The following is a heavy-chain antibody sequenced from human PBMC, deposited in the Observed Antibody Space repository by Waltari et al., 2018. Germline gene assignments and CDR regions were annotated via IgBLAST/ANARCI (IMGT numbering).Heavy chain of an antibody. D-gene: IGHD2-2*01. CDR3: AREDCSSTSCYFD. CDR1: GGSISSGGSY. Sequence: QVQLQESGPGLVKPSQTLSLTCTVSGGSISSGGSYWSWIRQHPGKGLEWIGYIYYSGSTYYNPSLKSRVTISVDTSKNQFSLKLSSVTAADTAVYYCAREDCSSTSCYFDWGQGTLVTVSS. V-gene: IGHV4-31*03. J-gene: IGHJ4*02. CDR2: IYYSGST.